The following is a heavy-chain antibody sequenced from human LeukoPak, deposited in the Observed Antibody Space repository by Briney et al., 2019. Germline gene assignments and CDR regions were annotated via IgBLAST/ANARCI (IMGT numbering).Heavy chain of an antibody. V-gene: IGHV5-10-1*01. CDR2: IDPSDSYT. D-gene: IGHD2-21*01. Sequence: HGESLKISCKGSGYSFNSYWISWVRQMPGKGLEWMGRIDPSDSYTNYSPSFQGHVTISADKSISTAYLQWSSLKASDTAMYYCARHLAYCGGDCYSYGMDVWGQGTTVTVSS. CDR3: ARHLAYCGGDCYSYGMDV. CDR1: GYSFNSYW. J-gene: IGHJ6*02.